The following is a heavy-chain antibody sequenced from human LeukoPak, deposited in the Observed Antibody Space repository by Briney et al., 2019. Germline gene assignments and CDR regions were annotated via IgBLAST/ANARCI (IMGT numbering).Heavy chain of an antibody. CDR1: GFTFSSYA. CDR3: AKEQKHRAVDYFDY. V-gene: IGHV3-23*01. CDR2: ISGGGGST. J-gene: IGHJ4*02. Sequence: PGGSLRLSCAASGFTFSSYAISWVRQPAGKRREWGSAISGGGGSTYYPDSVKGRFTTSRYNSKNTLYLQITTLRAEDTAVYYCAKEQKHRAVDYFDYWGQGTLVTVSS. D-gene: IGHD6-19*01.